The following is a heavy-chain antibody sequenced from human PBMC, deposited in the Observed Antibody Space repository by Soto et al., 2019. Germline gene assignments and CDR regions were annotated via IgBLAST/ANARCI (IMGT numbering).Heavy chain of an antibody. J-gene: IGHJ4*02. Sequence: SETLSLTCAVSGYSISSGYYWGWIRQPPGKGLEWIGSIYHSGSTYYNPSLKSRVTISVDTSRNQFSLKLSSVTAADTAVYYCARGPLYSRIQLWFDYWGQGTLVTVSS. CDR1: GYSISSGYY. CDR2: IYHSGST. D-gene: IGHD5-18*01. V-gene: IGHV4-38-2*01. CDR3: ARGPLYSRIQLWFDY.